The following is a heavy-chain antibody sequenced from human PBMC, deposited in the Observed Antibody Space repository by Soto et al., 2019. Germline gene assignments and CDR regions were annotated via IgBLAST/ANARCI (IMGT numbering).Heavy chain of an antibody. CDR1: GYTFTSSG. J-gene: IGHJ4*02. CDR2: ISTYNGNT. CDR3: GRTVAGYFDY. Sequence: ASVKVSCKASGYTFTSSGISWVRQAPGQGPEWMGWISTYNGNTNYAQNLQGRVTMTTDTSTSTAYMELRGLRSDDTAVYYCGRTVAGYFDYWGQGTLVTVSS. D-gene: IGHD6-19*01. V-gene: IGHV1-18*01.